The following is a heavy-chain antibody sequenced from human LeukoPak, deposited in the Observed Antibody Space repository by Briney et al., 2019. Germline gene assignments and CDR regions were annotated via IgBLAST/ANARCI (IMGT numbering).Heavy chain of an antibody. V-gene: IGHV4-39*07. CDR1: GGSISSSSYY. CDR3: ARHYDFWSGYYVAFDI. CDR2: IYYSGST. J-gene: IGHJ3*02. D-gene: IGHD3-3*01. Sequence: SETLSLTCTVSGGSISSSSYYWGWIRQPPGKGLEWIGSIYYSGSTYYNPSLKSRVTISVDTSKNQFSLKLSSVTAADTAVYYCARHYDFWSGYYVAFDIWGQGTMVTVSS.